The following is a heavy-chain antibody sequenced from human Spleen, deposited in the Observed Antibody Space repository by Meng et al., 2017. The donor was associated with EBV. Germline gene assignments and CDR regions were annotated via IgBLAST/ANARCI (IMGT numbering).Heavy chain of an antibody. Sequence: QLQLRESGPGQVRPSETLSLTCTVSGGSVSRGSYYWSWIRQPPGKGLEWIGYIYHSGSTKYNPSLTSRVTISVDTSKNQFSLNLRSVTAADTAVYYCARDGYSSGIDYWGQGTLVTVSS. D-gene: IGHD6-19*01. CDR2: IYHSGST. V-gene: IGHV4-61*01. CDR3: ARDGYSSGIDY. CDR1: GGSVSRGSYY. J-gene: IGHJ4*02.